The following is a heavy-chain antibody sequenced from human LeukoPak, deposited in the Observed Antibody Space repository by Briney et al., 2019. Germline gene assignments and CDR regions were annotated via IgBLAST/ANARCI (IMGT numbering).Heavy chain of an antibody. V-gene: IGHV3-7*02. CDR3: ARGSHSGYDYINY. D-gene: IGHD5-12*01. CDR1: GFTFSNYW. J-gene: IGHJ4*02. CDR2: IKHDGSAK. Sequence: GGSLRLSCAASGFTFSNYWMNWVRQAPGKGLDWVANIKHDGSAKYYVDSVKGRFTISRDNAKNSLYLQMNSLGAEDTAVYYCARGSHSGYDYINYWGQGTLVTVSS.